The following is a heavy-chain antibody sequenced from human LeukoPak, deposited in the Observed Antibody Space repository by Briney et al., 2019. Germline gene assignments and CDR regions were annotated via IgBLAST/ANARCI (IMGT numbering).Heavy chain of an antibody. CDR1: GYTFTSYY. CDR2: INPSGGST. D-gene: IGHD6-13*01. V-gene: IGHV1-46*01. J-gene: IGHJ4*02. Sequence: GASVKVSCKASGYTFTSYYMHWVRQAPGQGLEWMGIINPSGGSTSYAQKFQGRVTITRDTSASTAYMELSSLRSEDTAVYYCARTNSFNQYSSSWYSLGYWGQGTLVTVSS. CDR3: ARTNSFNQYSSSWYSLGY.